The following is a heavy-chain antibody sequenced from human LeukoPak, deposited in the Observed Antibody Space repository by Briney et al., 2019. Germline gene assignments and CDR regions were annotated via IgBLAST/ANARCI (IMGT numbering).Heavy chain of an antibody. V-gene: IGHV3-23*01. D-gene: IGHD2-8*01. J-gene: IGHJ4*02. Sequence: GGSLRLSCAGSGFTFSSYAMSWVRQAPGKGLEWVSAISDTGATTYDADSVKGRFTISRDNSRGTLYLQMNSLRAEDTALYYCAKDTSIGRYCTNGVCSPFDYWGQGTLVTVST. CDR1: GFTFSSYA. CDR2: ISDTGATT. CDR3: AKDTSIGRYCTNGVCSPFDY.